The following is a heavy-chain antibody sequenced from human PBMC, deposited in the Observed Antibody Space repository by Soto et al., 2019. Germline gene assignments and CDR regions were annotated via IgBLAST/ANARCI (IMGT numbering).Heavy chain of an antibody. CDR3: AREFSSQLPLDY. CDR1: GFTFSSHS. CDR2: IYRSSVFRFGPNE. J-gene: IGHJ4*02. Sequence: GGSLRLSCAASGFTFSSHSMNWVRQAPGKGLEWVASIYRSSVFRFGPNEFYADSVRGRFIISRDNTNNLVFLQMDSLRVEDTAVYYCAREFSSQLPLDYWGQGTLVTVYS. V-gene: IGHV3-21*01.